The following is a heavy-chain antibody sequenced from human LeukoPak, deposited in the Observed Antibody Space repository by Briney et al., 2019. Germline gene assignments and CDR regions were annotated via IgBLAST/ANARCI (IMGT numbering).Heavy chain of an antibody. CDR3: ARDPSVVPAAVNWFDP. CDR2: ISGSGGET. Sequence: GGSLRLSCAASGFTFSSYGMSWVRQAPGEGLEWVAAISGSGGETFYTDSVKGRFTISRDNSKNTLFLQMNSLRAEDTAVYYCARDPSVVPAAVNWFDPWGQGTLVTVSS. CDR1: GFTFSSYG. D-gene: IGHD2-2*01. J-gene: IGHJ5*02. V-gene: IGHV3-23*01.